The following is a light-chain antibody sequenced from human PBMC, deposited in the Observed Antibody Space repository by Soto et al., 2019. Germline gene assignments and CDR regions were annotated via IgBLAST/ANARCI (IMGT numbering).Light chain of an antibody. CDR2: DIN. CDR3: VSSTTSASYV. J-gene: IGLJ1*01. V-gene: IGLV2-14*01. Sequence: QSALTQPASVSGSPGQSITISCTGTSSDVGNYIFVSWYRQHPGKAPKLMIYDINNRPSGVSNRFSGSKSGNTASLTISGRQAEDEADYYCVSSTTSASYVFGTGTKLTVL. CDR1: SSDVGNYIF.